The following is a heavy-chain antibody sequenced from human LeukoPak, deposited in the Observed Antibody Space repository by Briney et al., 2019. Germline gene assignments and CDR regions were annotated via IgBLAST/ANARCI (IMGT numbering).Heavy chain of an antibody. CDR1: GFTFSSYA. J-gene: IGHJ6*02. CDR2: VSGSGGST. D-gene: IGHD1-14*01. Sequence: GGSLRLSCAASGFTFSSYAMSWVRQAPGKGLEWVSAVSGSGGSTYYADSVKGRFTISRDSSKNTLYLQMNSLRAEDTAVYYCAKVSGGGLYYDGMDVWGQGTTVTVSS. V-gene: IGHV3-23*01. CDR3: AKVSGGGLYYDGMDV.